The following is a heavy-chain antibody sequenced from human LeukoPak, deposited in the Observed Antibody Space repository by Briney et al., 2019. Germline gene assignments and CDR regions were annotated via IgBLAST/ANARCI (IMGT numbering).Heavy chain of an antibody. V-gene: IGHV4-39*07. D-gene: IGHD4/OR15-4a*01. Sequence: SETLSLTCTVSGGSISSGSYYWGWIRQPPGTGLEWIGSIYYSGSTYYNPSLKSRVTISVDTSKNQFSLKLSSVTAADTAVYYCARDRFYGGAVAPIDYWGQGTLVTVSS. CDR3: ARDRFYGGAVAPIDY. CDR1: GGSISSGSYY. CDR2: IYYSGST. J-gene: IGHJ4*02.